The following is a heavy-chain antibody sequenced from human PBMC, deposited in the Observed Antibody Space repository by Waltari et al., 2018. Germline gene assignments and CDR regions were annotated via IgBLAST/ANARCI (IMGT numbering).Heavy chain of an antibody. CDR1: GGSFSGYY. V-gene: IGHV4-34*01. CDR2: INHSGST. Sequence: QVQLQQWGAGLLKPSETLSLTCAVYGGSFSGYYWSWIRQPPGKGLEWIGEINHSGSTNYHPSLKRRVTISVDTSKNQFSLKLSSVTAADTAVYYCARGLGEDTAMVTGYWGQGTLVTVSS. D-gene: IGHD5-18*01. J-gene: IGHJ4*02. CDR3: ARGLGEDTAMVTGY.